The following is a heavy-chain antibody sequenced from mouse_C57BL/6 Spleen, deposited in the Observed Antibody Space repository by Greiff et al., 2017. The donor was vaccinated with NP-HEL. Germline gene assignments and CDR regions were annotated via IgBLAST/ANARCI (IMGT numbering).Heavy chain of an antibody. CDR1: GFSLTSYG. Sequence: VMLVESGPGLVQPSQSLSITCTVSGFSLTSYGVHWVRQSPGKGLEWLGVIWSGGSTDYNAAFISRLSISKDNSKSQVFFKMNSLQADDTAIYYCARTGYYGSSLWFAYWGQGTLVTVSA. D-gene: IGHD1-1*01. CDR3: ARTGYYGSSLWFAY. CDR2: IWSGGST. J-gene: IGHJ3*01. V-gene: IGHV2-2*01.